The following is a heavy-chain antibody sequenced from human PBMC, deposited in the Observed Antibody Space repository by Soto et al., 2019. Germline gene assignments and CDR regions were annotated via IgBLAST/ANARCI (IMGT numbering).Heavy chain of an antibody. V-gene: IGHV4-34*01. D-gene: IGHD6-6*01. CDR3: ARVQSSYYYGMDV. CDR1: GGSFSGYY. Sequence: QVQLQQWGAGLLKPSETLSLTCAVYGGSFSGYYWSWIRQPPGKGLEWIGEINHSGSTNYNPSLKSRVTISVDTSKNQFSLKLSSVTAADTAVYYCARVQSSYYYGMDVWGQGTTVTVSS. CDR2: INHSGST. J-gene: IGHJ6*02.